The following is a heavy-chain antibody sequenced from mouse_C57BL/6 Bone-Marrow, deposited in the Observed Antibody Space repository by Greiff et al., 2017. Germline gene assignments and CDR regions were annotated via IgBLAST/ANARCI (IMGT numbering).Heavy chain of an antibody. Sequence: QVQLKESGAELARPGASVKLSCKASGYTFTSYGISWVKQRTGQGLEWIGEIYTRSGNTYYHEKFKGKATLTADKSSSTAYMELHRLTSEDSAVYFGASRGELLRYPWYFDVWGTGTTVTVSS. J-gene: IGHJ1*03. D-gene: IGHD1-1*01. V-gene: IGHV1-81*01. CDR1: GYTFTSYG. CDR3: ASRGELLRYPWYFDV. CDR2: IYTRSGNT.